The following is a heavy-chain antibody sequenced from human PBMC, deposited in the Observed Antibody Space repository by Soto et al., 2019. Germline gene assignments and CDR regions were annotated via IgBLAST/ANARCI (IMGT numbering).Heavy chain of an antibody. V-gene: IGHV3-21*01. CDR2: ISSSSSYI. CDR1: GFTFSSYS. D-gene: IGHD3-3*01. J-gene: IGHJ6*02. CDR3: ARDDYDFWSGEDYYYGMDV. Sequence: VGSLRLSCAASGFTFSSYSMNWVRQAPGKGLEWVSSISSSSSYIYYADSVKGRFTISRDNAKNSLYLQMNSLRAEDTAVYYCARDDYDFWSGEDYYYGMDVWGQGTTVTVSS.